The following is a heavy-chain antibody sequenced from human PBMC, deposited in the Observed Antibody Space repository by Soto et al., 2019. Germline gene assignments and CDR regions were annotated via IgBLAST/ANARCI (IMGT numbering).Heavy chain of an antibody. CDR3: ARTTASRSLDV. CDR2: IYSSGST. D-gene: IGHD2-21*02. J-gene: IGHJ3*01. CDR1: GASISNTGFY. V-gene: IGHV4-61*08. Sequence: QVQLQESGPGLVKPSETLSLTATVSGASISNTGFYWSWIRQPPGKGLEWSGYIYSSGSTTYNSSLKSRVTISLDTSKNQVSLNLTSVTAADTAMYYCARTTASRSLDVWGHGTMVSVSS.